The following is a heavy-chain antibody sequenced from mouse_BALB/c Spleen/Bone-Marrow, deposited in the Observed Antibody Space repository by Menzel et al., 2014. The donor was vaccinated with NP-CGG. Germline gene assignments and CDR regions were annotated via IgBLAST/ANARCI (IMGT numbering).Heavy chain of an antibody. J-gene: IGHJ3*01. CDR2: ISSGGSYT. CDR3: ARQGPYGNYEGFAY. Sequence: EVQGVESGGDLVKPGGSLKLSCAASGFTFSSYGMSWVRQTPDKRLEWVATISSGGSYTYYPDSVKGRFTISRDNAKNTLYLQMSSLKSEDTAMYYCARQGPYGNYEGFAYWGQGTLVTVSA. CDR1: GFTFSSYG. V-gene: IGHV5-6*01. D-gene: IGHD2-10*02.